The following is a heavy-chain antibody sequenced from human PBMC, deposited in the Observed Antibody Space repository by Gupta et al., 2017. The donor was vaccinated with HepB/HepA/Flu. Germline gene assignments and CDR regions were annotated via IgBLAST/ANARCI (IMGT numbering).Heavy chain of an antibody. Sequence: EEQPVESGGGLVQPGGSLRLACAASGFSFSSYEMNWVRQAPGKGLEWVSYISRSGTTMYYADSVEGRFTVSRDNAKKSLYLQMNSLRAEDTAVYYCARDGSYYDSSGYYKWYGMDVWGQGTTVTVSS. V-gene: IGHV3-48*03. CDR2: ISRSGTTM. CDR1: GFSFSSYE. J-gene: IGHJ6*02. D-gene: IGHD3-22*01. CDR3: ARDGSYYDSSGYYKWYGMDV.